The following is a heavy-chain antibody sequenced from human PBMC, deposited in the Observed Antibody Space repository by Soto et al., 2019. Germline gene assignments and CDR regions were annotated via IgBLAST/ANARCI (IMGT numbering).Heavy chain of an antibody. CDR3: ARDTSRGEYDN. D-gene: IGHD3-10*01. CDR2: INVYNGNT. CDR1: GYTFTSYG. J-gene: IGHJ4*02. V-gene: IGHV1-18*01. Sequence: QVQLVQSGAEVKKPGASVKVSCKASGYTFTSYGISWVRQAPGQGLEWMGWINVYNGNTNYAQKLQGRVTMTTDTSTCTAYLDLRSLRSDNTAVYFCARDTSRGEYDNWGQGTLFTVSS.